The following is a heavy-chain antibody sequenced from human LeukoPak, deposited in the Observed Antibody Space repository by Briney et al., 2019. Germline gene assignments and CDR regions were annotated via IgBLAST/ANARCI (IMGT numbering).Heavy chain of an antibody. J-gene: IGHJ4*02. V-gene: IGHV3-23*01. CDR1: GFTFSSFA. Sequence: GRSLRLSCAASGFTFSSFAMTWVRQAPGKGLEWVSSITGTHYTTYNTDSVKGRFTISRDNSNNTLYLQVNSLRAEDTAVYYCAKGKVQQWGVPEYWGQGTLVTVSS. CDR3: AKGKVQQWGVPEY. CDR2: ITGTHYTT. D-gene: IGHD1-26*01.